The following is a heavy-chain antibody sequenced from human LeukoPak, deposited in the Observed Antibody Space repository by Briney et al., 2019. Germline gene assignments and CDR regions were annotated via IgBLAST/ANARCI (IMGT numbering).Heavy chain of an antibody. CDR1: GFTFSSYG. D-gene: IGHD3-3*01. V-gene: IGHV3-33*01. CDR2: IWYDGSNK. J-gene: IGHJ6*03. CDR3: ARDGNLEWYPPPGYYYYYMDV. Sequence: GRSLRLSCAASGFTFSSYGMHWVRQAPGKGLEWVAVIWYDGSNKYYADSVKGRFTISRDNSKNTLYLQMNSLSAEDTAVYYCARDGNLEWYPPPGYYYYYMDVWGKGTTVTVSS.